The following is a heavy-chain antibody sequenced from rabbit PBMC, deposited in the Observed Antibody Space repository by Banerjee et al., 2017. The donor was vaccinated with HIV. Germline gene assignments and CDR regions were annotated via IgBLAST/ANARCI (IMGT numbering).Heavy chain of an antibody. J-gene: IGHJ4*01. V-gene: IGHV1S45*01. CDR1: GLSFSSYYY. D-gene: IGHD1-1*01. CDR2: IYVDSSGTT. Sequence: QEQLVESGGGLVQPEGSLTLTCTASGLSFSSYYYMCWVRQAPGKGLEWIGCIYVDSSGTTWYASWAKGRFTISKTSSTTVTLQMTSLTAADTATYFCARAYVTTSAEYNLWGPGTLVTVS. CDR3: ARAYVTTSAEYNL.